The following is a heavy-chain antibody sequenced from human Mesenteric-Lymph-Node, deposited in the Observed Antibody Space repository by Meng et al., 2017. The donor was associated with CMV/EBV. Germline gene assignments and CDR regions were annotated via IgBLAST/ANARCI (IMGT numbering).Heavy chain of an antibody. D-gene: IGHD3-9*01. CDR1: GGSFSGYY. J-gene: IGHJ4*02. CDR3: ARGSSYDILTGYFDY. CDR2: INHSGST. Sequence: GQCHQGGAGLLKPSETLSVTCAVYGGSFSGYYWNWIRQSPEKGLEWIGEINHSGSTTYNPSFTSRIIISVDTSTNQISLNMSSVTAADTAVYYCARGSSYDILTGYFDYWGQGALVTVSS. V-gene: IGHV4-34*01.